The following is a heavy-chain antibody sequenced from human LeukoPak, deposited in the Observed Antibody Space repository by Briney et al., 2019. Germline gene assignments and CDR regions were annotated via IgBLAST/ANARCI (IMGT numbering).Heavy chain of an antibody. V-gene: IGHV4-30-2*01. CDR1: GGSISSGGYY. CDR3: ARKDGDW. Sequence: TLSLTCTVSGGSISSGGYYGSWIRRPPGKGLEWIGYIYHSGSTYYNPSLKSRVTISLDTSKNQVSLRLSSVTAADAAVYYCARKDGDWWGQGTLVTVSS. CDR2: IYHSGST. D-gene: IGHD3-9*01. J-gene: IGHJ4*02.